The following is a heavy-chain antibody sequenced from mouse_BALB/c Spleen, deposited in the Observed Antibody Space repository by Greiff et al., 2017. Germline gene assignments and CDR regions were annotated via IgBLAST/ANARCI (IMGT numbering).Heavy chain of an antibody. Sequence: VKLVESGAELVRPGSSVKISCKASGYAFSSYWMNWVKQRPGQGLEWIGQIYPGDGDTNYNGKFKGKATLTADKSSSTAYMQLSSLTSEDSAVYFCARNDYVAMDYWGQGTSVTVSS. J-gene: IGHJ4*01. CDR2: IYPGDGDT. CDR3: ARNDYVAMDY. CDR1: GYAFSSYW. V-gene: IGHV1-80*01.